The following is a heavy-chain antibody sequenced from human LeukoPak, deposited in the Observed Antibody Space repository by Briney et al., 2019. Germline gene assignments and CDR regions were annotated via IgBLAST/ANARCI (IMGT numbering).Heavy chain of an antibody. V-gene: IGHV5-10-1*01. CDR3: ARQKAYESSGFPDPYLGN. CDR1: GYSFTSCW. CDR2: IDPSDSYT. J-gene: IGHJ4*02. D-gene: IGHD3-22*01. Sequence: GESLKISCKGSGYSFTSCWISWVLQMPGKGLEWMGRIDPSDSYTNYSPSFQGHVTISADKSISTAYLQWSSLKASDTAMYYCARQKAYESSGFPDPYLGNWGQGTLVTVSS.